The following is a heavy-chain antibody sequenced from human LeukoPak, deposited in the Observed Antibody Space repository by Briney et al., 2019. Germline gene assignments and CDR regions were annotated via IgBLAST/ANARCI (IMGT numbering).Heavy chain of an antibody. J-gene: IGHJ5*02. D-gene: IGHD3-3*01. CDR1: GDSINSGFY. CDR2: VFHNEIN. V-gene: IGHV4-38-2*01. CDR3: ARVRPDFWSGYYLERGWFDP. Sequence: SETLSLTCAVSGDSINSGFYWGWLRQPPGKGLEWIGRVFHNEINYYNPSLQSRVTISVDMSKNHFSLRLSSVTAADTAVYYCARVRPDFWSGYYLERGWFDPWGQGTLVTVSS.